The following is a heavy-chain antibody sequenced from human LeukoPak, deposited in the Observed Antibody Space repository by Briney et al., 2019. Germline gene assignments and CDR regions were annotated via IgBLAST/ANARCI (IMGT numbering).Heavy chain of an antibody. Sequence: GGSLRLSCAASGFSFSRHWMSWVRQAPGKGLVWVSRINSDGSSTSYADSVKGRFTISRDNAKNTLYLQMNSLRAEDTAVYYCARAGGFWSGDYWGQGTLVTVSS. CDR3: ARAGGFWSGDY. CDR1: GFSFSRHW. V-gene: IGHV3-74*01. CDR2: INSDGSST. D-gene: IGHD3-3*01. J-gene: IGHJ4*02.